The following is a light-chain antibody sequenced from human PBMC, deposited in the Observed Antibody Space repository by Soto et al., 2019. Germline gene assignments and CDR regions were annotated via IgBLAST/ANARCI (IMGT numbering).Light chain of an antibody. CDR1: RYIRSD. CDR3: LQDYNYPWT. V-gene: IGKV1-6*01. J-gene: IGKJ1*01. CDR2: AAS. Sequence: IQMTQSPSSLSASVGDRVTITCRARRYIRSDLSWYQQRPGQAPKVLIYAASSLQSGVPSRFSGSGSGTDFTLTISSLQPEDFATYYCLQDYNYPWTFGQGTKVDIK.